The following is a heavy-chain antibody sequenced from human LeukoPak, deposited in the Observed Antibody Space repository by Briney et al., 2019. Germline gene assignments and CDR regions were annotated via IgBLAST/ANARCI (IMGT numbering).Heavy chain of an antibody. CDR3: ARAGPYSSGWQYVDY. D-gene: IGHD6-19*01. CDR1: GGSISSYY. V-gene: IGHV4-59*01. Sequence: PSETLSLTCTVSGGSISSYYWSWIRQPPGKGLEWIGYIYYTGSTTYNPSLKSRVTMSVDTSKNQFSLKLSSVTAADTAVYYCARAGPYSSGWQYVDYWGQGTLVTVSS. CDR2: IYYTGST. J-gene: IGHJ4*02.